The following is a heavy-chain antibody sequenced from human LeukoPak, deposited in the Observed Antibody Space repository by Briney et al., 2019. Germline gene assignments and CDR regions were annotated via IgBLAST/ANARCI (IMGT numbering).Heavy chain of an antibody. D-gene: IGHD2-2*01. CDR2: IYNSGST. J-gene: IGHJ5*02. CDR1: GGAISSGVYY. V-gene: IGHV4-31*03. Sequence: SETLSLTCTVSGGAISSGVYYWTWVRQHPGKGLEWIGCIYNSGSTYYNPSLKSRVSLSVDTAKNQFSLRLSSVTAADTAVYYCARAGTPVVPAANNWFDPWGQGTLSPSPQ. CDR3: ARAGTPVVPAANNWFDP.